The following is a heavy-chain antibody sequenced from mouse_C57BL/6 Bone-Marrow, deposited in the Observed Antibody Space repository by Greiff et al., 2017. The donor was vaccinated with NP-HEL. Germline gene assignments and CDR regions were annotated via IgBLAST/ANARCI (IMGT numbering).Heavy chain of an antibody. J-gene: IGHJ2*01. V-gene: IGHV1-22*01. Sequence: EVQLQQSGPELVKPGASVKMSCKASGYTFTDYNMHWVKQSHGKSLEWIGYINPNNGGTSYNQKFKGKATLTVNKSSSTAYMERRSLTSEDSAVYYCAGGYGSSSVYFDYWGQGTTLTVSS. D-gene: IGHD1-1*01. CDR2: INPNNGGT. CDR1: GYTFTDYN. CDR3: AGGYGSSSVYFDY.